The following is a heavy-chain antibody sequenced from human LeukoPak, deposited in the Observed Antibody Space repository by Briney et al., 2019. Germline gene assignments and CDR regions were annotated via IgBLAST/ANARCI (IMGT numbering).Heavy chain of an antibody. D-gene: IGHD3-3*01. CDR1: GFTFSSYS. V-gene: IGHV3-21*01. CDR3: VRDYNFWSGYPPFDY. J-gene: IGHJ4*02. Sequence: GGSLRLSCAASGFTFSSYSMTWVRQAPGKGLEWVSSISSSSSFIHYADSVKGRFTISRDNAESSLYLQMNSLRAEDTAVYYCVRDYNFWSGYPPFDYWGQGTLVTVSS. CDR2: ISSSSSFI.